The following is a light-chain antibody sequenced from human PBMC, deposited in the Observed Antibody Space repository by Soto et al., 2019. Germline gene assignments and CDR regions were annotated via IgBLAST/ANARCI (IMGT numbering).Light chain of an antibody. V-gene: IGKV3-11*01. Sequence: EIVLTQSPATLSLSPGERATLSCRASQSVTTYLAWYQQKPGQAPRLLIYDASSRATGIPARFSGSGSGTDLTLTIRSLEPEDFAFYYCLQSSHWPPLLSFGGGTKVEIK. CDR2: DAS. J-gene: IGKJ4*01. CDR1: QSVTTY. CDR3: LQSSHWPPLLS.